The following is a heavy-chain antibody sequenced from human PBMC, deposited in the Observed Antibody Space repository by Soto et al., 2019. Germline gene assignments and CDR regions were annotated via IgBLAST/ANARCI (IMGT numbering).Heavy chain of an antibody. CDR2: IYYSGST. Sequence: QLQLQESGPGLVKPSETLSLTCTVSGGSISSSSYYWGWIRQPPGKGLEWIGSIYYSGSTYYNPSLKSRVPMSVHTSKTQFSLERSSGTAADTAVYYGAGIGGRWLRGVDYWGQGTLVTVSS. D-gene: IGHD3-10*01. V-gene: IGHV4-39*01. CDR1: GGSISSSSYY. CDR3: AGIGGRWLRGVDY. J-gene: IGHJ4*02.